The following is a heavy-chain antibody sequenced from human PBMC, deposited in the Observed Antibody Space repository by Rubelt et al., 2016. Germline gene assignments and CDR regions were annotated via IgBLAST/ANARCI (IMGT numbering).Heavy chain of an antibody. Sequence: QVQLQESGPGLVKPSETLSLTCTVSGEFVSSYYWTWIRRPPQKGLEWIGYISYTGSTEYNPSLTSRATISIETSRNQFSLSRSSVATAETAVYHCATRGRGKVDYWGPGTLVTVSS. CDR1: GEFVSSYY. CDR3: ATRGRGKVDY. V-gene: IGHV4-59*02. J-gene: IGHJ4*02. D-gene: IGHD3-10*01. CDR2: ISYTGST.